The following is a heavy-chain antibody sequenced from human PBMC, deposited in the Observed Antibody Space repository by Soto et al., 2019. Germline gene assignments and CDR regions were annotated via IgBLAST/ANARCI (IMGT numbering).Heavy chain of an antibody. CDR1: GFTFSIYA. Sequence: GGSLRLSCAASGFTFSIYAMSWVRQAPGKGLEWVSAISGSGGSTNYADSVKGRFTISRDNSKNTLYLQMNSLRAEDTAVYYCAKDPMTNSWYYFDYWGQGALVTVSS. CDR3: AKDPMTNSWYYFDY. CDR2: ISGSGGST. D-gene: IGHD6-13*01. J-gene: IGHJ4*02. V-gene: IGHV3-23*01.